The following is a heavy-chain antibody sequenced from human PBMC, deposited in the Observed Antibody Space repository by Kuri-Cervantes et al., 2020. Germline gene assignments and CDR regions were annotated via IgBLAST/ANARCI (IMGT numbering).Heavy chain of an antibody. J-gene: IGHJ4*02. CDR1: GFTFSSYG. CDR3: ARDYGTRYYYDSSGIDY. CDR2: IWYDGSNK. V-gene: IGHV3-33*01. D-gene: IGHD3-22*01. Sequence: GGSLRLSCAASGFTFSSYGMHWVRQAPGKGLEWVAVIWYDGSNKYSADSVKGRFTFSRDNSKNTLYLQMNSLRAEDTAVYYGARDYGTRYYYDSSGIDYWGQGTLVTVSS.